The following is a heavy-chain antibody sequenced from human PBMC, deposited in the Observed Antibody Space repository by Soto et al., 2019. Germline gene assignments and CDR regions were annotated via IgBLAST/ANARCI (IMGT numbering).Heavy chain of an antibody. CDR2: IYYSGSA. V-gene: IGHV4-59*01. D-gene: IGHD2-2*01. Sequence: SETLSLTCTVSGGSITSYYWSWIRQPPGKGLEWIGYIYYSGSANYNPSLKSRVTISVDTSKNQFSLKLSSVTAADTAVYYCARNLGYCSSTSCYPWFDPWGQGTLVTVSS. CDR3: ARNLGYCSSTSCYPWFDP. J-gene: IGHJ5*02. CDR1: GGSITSYY.